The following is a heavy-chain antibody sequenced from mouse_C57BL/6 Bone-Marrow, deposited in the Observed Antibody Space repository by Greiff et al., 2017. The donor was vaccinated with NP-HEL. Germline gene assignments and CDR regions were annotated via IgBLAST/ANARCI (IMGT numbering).Heavy chain of an antibody. V-gene: IGHV1-42*01. J-gene: IGHJ1*03. Sequence: VQLKQSGPELVKPGASVKISCKASGYSFTGYYMNWVKQSPEKSLEWIGEINPSTGGTTYNQKFKAKATLTVDKSSSTAYMQLKSLTSEDSAVYYCARGYYYDWYFDVWGTGTTVTVSS. CDR1: GYSFTGYY. CDR2: INPSTGGT. D-gene: IGHD2-1*01. CDR3: ARGYYYDWYFDV.